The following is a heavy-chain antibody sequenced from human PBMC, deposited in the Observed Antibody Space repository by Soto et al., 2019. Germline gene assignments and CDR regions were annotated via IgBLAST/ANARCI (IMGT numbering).Heavy chain of an antibody. J-gene: IGHJ6*02. CDR1: GYTLTELS. D-gene: IGHD4-17*01. Sequence: ASVKVSGKVSGYTLTELSMHWVRQAPGKGLEWMGGFDPEDGETIYAQKFQGRVTMTEDTSTDTAYMELSSLRSEDTAVYYCATSRSGMTTVTQYYYGMDVWGQGTTVTVSS. V-gene: IGHV1-24*01. CDR2: FDPEDGET. CDR3: ATSRSGMTTVTQYYYGMDV.